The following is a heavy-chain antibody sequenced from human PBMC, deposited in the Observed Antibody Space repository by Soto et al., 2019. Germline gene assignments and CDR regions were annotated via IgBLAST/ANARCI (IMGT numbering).Heavy chain of an antibody. Sequence: QVQLQQWGAGLLKPSETLSLTCAVYGGSFSGYYWSWIRQPPGKGLEWIGEINHSGSTNYNPSLKSRVTITVDTAKNQFSLKLSSVTAADTAVYYCARGRKRSFAPWGQGTLVTVSS. CDR3: ARGRKRSFAP. J-gene: IGHJ5*02. CDR1: GGSFSGYY. D-gene: IGHD3-10*01. CDR2: INHSGST. V-gene: IGHV4-34*01.